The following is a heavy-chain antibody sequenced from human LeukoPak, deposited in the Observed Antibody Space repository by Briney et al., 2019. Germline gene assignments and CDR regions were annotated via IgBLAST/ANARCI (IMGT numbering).Heavy chain of an antibody. CDR2: ISYSGST. CDR1: GGSISGYY. D-gene: IGHD3-3*01. CDR3: VRDFDAWSAIDI. Sequence: SENLSLTCTVSGGSISGYYWSWVRQPPGRGLEWIGCISYSGSTKYNPSLKSRVSISLDTSKKQFSLHLSSVTGADTAIYYCVRDFDAWSAIDIWGQGTMVTVSS. J-gene: IGHJ3*02. V-gene: IGHV4-59*01.